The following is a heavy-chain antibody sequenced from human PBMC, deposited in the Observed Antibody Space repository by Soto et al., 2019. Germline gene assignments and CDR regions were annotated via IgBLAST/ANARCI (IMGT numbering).Heavy chain of an antibody. Sequence: PGGSLRLSCAASGFTFSNYAISWVRQAPGKGLEWVSIISGSGDTPYYADSVKGRFTISRDNSRNTLYLQMNSLRAGDSAKYYCANDGTSGLSYFDYWGPGTLVTVSS. D-gene: IGHD6-19*01. J-gene: IGHJ4*02. V-gene: IGHV3-23*01. CDR1: GFTFSNYA. CDR3: ANDGTSGLSYFDY. CDR2: ISGSGDTP.